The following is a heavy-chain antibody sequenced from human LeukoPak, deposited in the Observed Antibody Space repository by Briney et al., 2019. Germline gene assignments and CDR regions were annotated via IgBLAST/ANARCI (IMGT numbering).Heavy chain of an antibody. CDR2: IYHSGST. CDR1: GYSINSGYY. V-gene: IGHV4-38-2*01. CDR3: GRHERGLAAAAS. D-gene: IGHD6-13*01. Sequence: SETLSLTCAVSGYSINSGYYWGWIRQPPGKGLEWIGSIYHSGSTYYNPSLKSRVTISLDKSKNQFSPKLNSVPAADTAVYYCGRHERGLAAAASWGQGTLVTVSS. J-gene: IGHJ5*02.